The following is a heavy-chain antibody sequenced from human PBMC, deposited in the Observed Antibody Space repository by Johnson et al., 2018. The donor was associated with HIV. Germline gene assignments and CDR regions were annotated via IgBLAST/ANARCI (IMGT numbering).Heavy chain of an antibody. Sequence: TSGFTFSNYAMHWVRQAPGKGLEWVAYIRYDGSTQSYADSVKGRFSISRDNSKNTLYMEINSLRAEDTALYYCARDPSPIVGATYAFDIWGQGTMVTVSS. D-gene: IGHD1-26*01. J-gene: IGHJ3*02. V-gene: IGHV3-30*02. CDR2: IRYDGSTQ. CDR1: GFTFSNYA. CDR3: ARDPSPIVGATYAFDI.